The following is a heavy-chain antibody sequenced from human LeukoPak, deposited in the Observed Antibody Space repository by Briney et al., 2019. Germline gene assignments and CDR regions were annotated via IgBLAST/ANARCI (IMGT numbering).Heavy chain of an antibody. V-gene: IGHV5-51*01. Sequence: GGSLKISCKGSGYSFTSYWIGWVRQMPGKGLEWMGIIYPGDSDTRYSPSFQGQVTISADKSISTAYLQWSSLKASDTAMYYCARRGMVRGVINWFDPWGQGTLVTVSS. D-gene: IGHD3-10*01. CDR3: ARRGMVRGVINWFDP. CDR2: IYPGDSDT. J-gene: IGHJ5*02. CDR1: GYSFTSYW.